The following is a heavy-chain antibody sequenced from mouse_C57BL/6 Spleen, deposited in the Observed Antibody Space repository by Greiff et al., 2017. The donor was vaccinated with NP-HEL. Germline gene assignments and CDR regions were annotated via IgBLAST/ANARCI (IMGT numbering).Heavy chain of an antibody. CDR1: GYSITSDY. CDR3: ARGYYGSSYVGYFDV. D-gene: IGHD1-1*01. J-gene: IGHJ1*03. Sequence: EVMLVESGPGLAKPSQTLSLTCSVTGYSITSDYWNWIRKFPGNKLEYMGYISYSGSTYYNPSLKSRISITRDTSKNQYYLQLNSVTTEDTATYYCARGYYGSSYVGYFDVWGIGTTVTVSS. V-gene: IGHV3-8*01. CDR2: ISYSGST.